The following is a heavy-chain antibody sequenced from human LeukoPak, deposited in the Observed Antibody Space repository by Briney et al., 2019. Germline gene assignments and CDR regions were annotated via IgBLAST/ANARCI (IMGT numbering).Heavy chain of an antibody. CDR1: GFTFSSYE. CDR3: ARAIAARINFDY. CDR2: ISSSGSTI. Sequence: PGGSLRLSCAASGFTFSSYEMNWVRQAPGKGLEWVSYISSSGSTIYYADSVKGRFTISRGHTKNSLYLQMNSLRAEDTAVYYCARAIAARINFDYWGQGTLVTVSS. V-gene: IGHV3-48*03. J-gene: IGHJ4*02. D-gene: IGHD6-6*01.